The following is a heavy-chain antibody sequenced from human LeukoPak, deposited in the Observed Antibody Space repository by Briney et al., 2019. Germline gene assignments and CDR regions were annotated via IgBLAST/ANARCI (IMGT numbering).Heavy chain of an antibody. CDR3: ASGFIAVACDDAFDI. J-gene: IGHJ3*02. D-gene: IGHD6-19*01. V-gene: IGHV1-8*01. CDR2: TNPNSGNT. CDR1: GYTFTSYD. Sequence: ASVKVSCKASGYTFTSYDINWVRQATGQGLEWMGWTNPNSGNTGYAQKFQGRVTMTRNTSISTAYMELSSLRSGDTAVYYCASGFIAVACDDAFDIWAEGTMVTVSS.